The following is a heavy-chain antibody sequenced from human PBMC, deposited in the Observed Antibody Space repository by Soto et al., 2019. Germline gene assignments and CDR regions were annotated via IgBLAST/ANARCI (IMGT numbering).Heavy chain of an antibody. CDR1: GASIRSGGYY. J-gene: IGHJ4*02. Sequence: QVQMQESGPGLVKPSQTLSLTCSVSGASIRSGGYYWSWLRQSPGKGLEWIGHIYYTGSTFYSPSLKSRLTISLDTSKNQFSLDLRSVTAAYTAMYYCARIEMASIKWGRGTLVTVAS. CDR2: IYYTGST. V-gene: IGHV4-31*03. CDR3: ARIEMASIK.